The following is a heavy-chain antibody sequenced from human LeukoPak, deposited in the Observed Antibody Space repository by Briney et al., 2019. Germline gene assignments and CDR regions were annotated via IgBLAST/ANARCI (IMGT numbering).Heavy chain of an antibody. J-gene: IGHJ4*02. V-gene: IGHV4-59*03. D-gene: IGHD6-19*01. CDR1: GACITSHS. Sequence: SETLSLTCTVSGACITSHSWTWIRQPPGKGLERIGYIYYSGPTYYNPSLESRVTISRDTSKNQFSLKVTSVTAADTALYYCVRRSGWLDYWGQGTLVTASS. CDR3: VRRSGWLDY. CDR2: IYYSGPT.